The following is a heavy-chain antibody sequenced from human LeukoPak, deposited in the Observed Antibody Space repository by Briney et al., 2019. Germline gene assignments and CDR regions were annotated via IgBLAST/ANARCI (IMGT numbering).Heavy chain of an antibody. CDR3: ATYYDFWSGYSRSYYFDY. V-gene: IGHV3-21*01. CDR2: ISSSSSYI. CDR1: GFTFSSYS. Sequence: GGSLRLSCAASGFTFSSYSMNWVRQAPGKGLEWVSSISSSSSYIYYADSVKGRFTISRDNAKNSLYLQMSSLRAEDTAVYYCATYYDFWSGYSRSYYFDYWGQGTLVTVSS. D-gene: IGHD3-3*01. J-gene: IGHJ4*02.